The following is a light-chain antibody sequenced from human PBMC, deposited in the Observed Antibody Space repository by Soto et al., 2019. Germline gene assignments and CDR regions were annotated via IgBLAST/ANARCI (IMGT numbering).Light chain of an antibody. Sequence: EVVLTQSPGTLSLSPGATATLSCRASQTVDSNFLAWYQQKPGQAPRLLIYAASTRATGIPDRFSGSGSGTDFTLTIGRLDPEDFAVYYCLKYGSSPGWTFGPGTKVDIK. CDR1: QTVDSNF. CDR3: LKYGSSPGWT. J-gene: IGKJ1*01. V-gene: IGKV3-20*01. CDR2: AAS.